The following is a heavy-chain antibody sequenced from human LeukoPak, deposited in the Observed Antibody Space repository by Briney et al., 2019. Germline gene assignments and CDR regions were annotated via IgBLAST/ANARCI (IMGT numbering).Heavy chain of an antibody. J-gene: IGHJ4*02. CDR2: IYYTGSS. CDR3: ARVRDCSSSICHYYFDY. V-gene: IGHV4-59*08. Sequence: SETLSLTCTVSGGSISDYYWTWTRQPPGRGLEWLGYIYYTGSSNYSPSLKSRLTISMDMSMNQFSLKLTSVTAADTAVYYCARVRDCSSSICHYYFDYRGQGTLVTVSS. D-gene: IGHD2-2*01. CDR1: GGSISDYY.